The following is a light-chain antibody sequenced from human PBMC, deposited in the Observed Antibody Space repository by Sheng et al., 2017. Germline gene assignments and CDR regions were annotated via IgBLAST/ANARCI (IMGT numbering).Light chain of an antibody. Sequence: EIVLTQSPATLSLSPGERATLSCRASQSVSSYLAWYQHQPGQAPRLLIYAASNRATGIPARFSASGSGTDFSLTISSLEPEDFAVYYCQQRSNWPRTFGQGTKVEI. CDR3: QQRSNWPRT. J-gene: IGKJ1*01. CDR2: AAS. V-gene: IGKV3-11*01. CDR1: QSVSSY.